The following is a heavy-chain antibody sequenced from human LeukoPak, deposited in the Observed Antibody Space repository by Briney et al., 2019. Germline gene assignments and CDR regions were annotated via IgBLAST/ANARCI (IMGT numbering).Heavy chain of an antibody. V-gene: IGHV3-30*01. CDR3: ARDQRGHFDY. D-gene: IGHD5-12*01. J-gene: IGHJ4*02. CDR1: GFTFSSYA. CDR2: ISYDGSNK. Sequence: GGSLRLSCAASGFTFSSYAMHWVRQAPGKGLEWVAVISYDGSNKYYADSVKGRFTISRDNSKNTLYLQMNSPRAEDTAVYYCARDQRGHFDYWGQGTLVTVSS.